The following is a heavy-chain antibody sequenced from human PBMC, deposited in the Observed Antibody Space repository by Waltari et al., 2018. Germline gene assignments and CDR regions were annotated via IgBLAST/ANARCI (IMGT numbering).Heavy chain of an antibody. Sequence: QVQLVQSGAEVKKPGSSVKVSCKASGGTFSSYAISWVRQAPGQGLEWMGRIIPIFGTANYAQKFQGRVTITADKSTSTAYMELSSLRSEDTAVYYCARDFYGSGTPIYYYGMDVWGQGTTVTVSS. CDR2: IIPIFGTA. V-gene: IGHV1-69*08. CDR1: GGTFSSYA. CDR3: ARDFYGSGTPIYYYGMDV. J-gene: IGHJ6*02. D-gene: IGHD3-10*01.